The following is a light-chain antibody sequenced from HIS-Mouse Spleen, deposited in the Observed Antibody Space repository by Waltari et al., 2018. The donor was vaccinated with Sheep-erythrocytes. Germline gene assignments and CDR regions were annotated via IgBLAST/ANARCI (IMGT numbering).Light chain of an antibody. CDR3: QAWDSSTEV. CDR2: QDS. CDR1: KLGDKY. Sequence: SYELTQPPSVSVSPGQTASITCPGDKLGDKYACWYHQKPGQSPVLVIYQDSKRPSGIPERFSGSNSGNTATLTISGTQAMDEADYYCQAWDSSTEVFGGGTKLTVL. J-gene: IGLJ2*01. V-gene: IGLV3-1*01.